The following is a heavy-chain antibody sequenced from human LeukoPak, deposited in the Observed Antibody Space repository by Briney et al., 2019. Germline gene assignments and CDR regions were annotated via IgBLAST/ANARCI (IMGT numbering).Heavy chain of an antibody. D-gene: IGHD3-16*01. CDR2: IYSGSSDA. Sequence: GGSLRLSCAASGFIFSDYSMNWVRQAPGKGVEWISLIYSGSSDATYAGSVKGRFTVSRDNARNSPYLQMNSLRGEDTAVYYCVRDYSWGFDYWGQGTLVTVSS. J-gene: IGHJ4*02. CDR1: GFIFSDYS. CDR3: VRDYSWGFDY. V-gene: IGHV3-11*06.